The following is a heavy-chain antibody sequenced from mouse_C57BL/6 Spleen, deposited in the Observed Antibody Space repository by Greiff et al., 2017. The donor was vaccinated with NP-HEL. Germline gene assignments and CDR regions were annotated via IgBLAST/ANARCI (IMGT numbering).Heavy chain of an antibody. J-gene: IGHJ4*01. V-gene: IGHV2-2*01. CDR3: ARPYYGSSYDYAMDY. Sequence: QVQLKQSGPGLVQPSQSLSITCTVSGFSLTSYGVHWVRQSPGKGLEWLGVIWSGGSTDYNAAFISRLSISKDNSKSQVFFKMNSLQADDTAIYYCARPYYGSSYDYAMDYWGQGTSVTVSS. D-gene: IGHD1-1*01. CDR2: IWSGGST. CDR1: GFSLTSYG.